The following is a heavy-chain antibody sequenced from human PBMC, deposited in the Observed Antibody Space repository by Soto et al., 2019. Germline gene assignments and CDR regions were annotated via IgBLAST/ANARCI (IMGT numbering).Heavy chain of an antibody. CDR2: MNQDASES. V-gene: IGHV3-7*01. Sequence: EVQLVESGGGLVQPGGSLRLSCAASGFSLSSYWMSWVRQAPGKGLEWVANMNQDASESDYVGSVKGRFTFTRDNAKNALYLQMNSLRAEDTAVYYCARLSTSAGRRDLACWGQGTLVTVSS. CDR1: GFSLSSYW. CDR3: ARLSTSAGRRDLAC. J-gene: IGHJ4*02.